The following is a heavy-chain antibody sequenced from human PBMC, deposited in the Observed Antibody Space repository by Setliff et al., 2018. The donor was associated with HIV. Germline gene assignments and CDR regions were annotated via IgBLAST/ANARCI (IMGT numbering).Heavy chain of an antibody. V-gene: IGHV4-59*11. CDR2: IYYSGST. J-gene: IGHJ5*02. D-gene: IGHD3-3*01. Sequence: SETLSLTCTVSRDSINGHWWSWIRQPPGKRLEWIGYIYYSGSTNYNPSLKSRVTISVDTAKNQFSLKLSSVTAADTAVYYCARLRGSYDFSNWFDPWGQGTQVTVSS. CDR1: RDSINGHW. CDR3: ARLRGSYDFSNWFDP.